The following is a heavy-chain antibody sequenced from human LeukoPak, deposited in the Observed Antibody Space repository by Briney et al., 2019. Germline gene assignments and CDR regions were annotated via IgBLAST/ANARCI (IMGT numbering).Heavy chain of an antibody. CDR1: GGSFSGYY. CDR3: ARLVRFGELLHNWFDP. D-gene: IGHD3-10*01. V-gene: IGHV4-34*01. Sequence: SETLSLTCAVYGGSFSGYYWSWIRQPPGKGLEWIGEINHSESTNYNPSLKSRVTISVDTSKNQFSLKLSSVTAAVTAVYYCARLVRFGELLHNWFDPWGQGTLVTVSS. J-gene: IGHJ5*02. CDR2: INHSEST.